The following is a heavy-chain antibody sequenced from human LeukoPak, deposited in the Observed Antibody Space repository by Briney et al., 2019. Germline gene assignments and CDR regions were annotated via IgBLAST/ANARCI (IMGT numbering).Heavy chain of an antibody. CDR2: INHSGST. CDR1: GGSFSGYY. Sequence: PSETLSLTCAVYGGSFSGYYWSWLRQPPGKGLEWIGEINHSGSTNYNPSLKSRVTISVDTSKNQFSLKLSSVTAADTAVYYCVNFPSRGIVESEDWGQGTLVTVSS. D-gene: IGHD2-15*01. J-gene: IGHJ4*02. CDR3: VNFPSRGIVESED. V-gene: IGHV4-34*01.